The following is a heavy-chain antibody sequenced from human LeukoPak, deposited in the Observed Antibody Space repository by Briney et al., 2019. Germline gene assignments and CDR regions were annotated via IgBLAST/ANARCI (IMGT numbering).Heavy chain of an antibody. CDR3: ARARKTRNIYGDYVFLFDY. CDR1: GYTFSDYH. V-gene: IGHV1-2*02. D-gene: IGHD4-17*01. Sequence: ASVKVSCKASGYTFSDYHMHWVRQAPGHGLEWMGWTSPNSGDTKFAQKFRGRVTMTRDTSISTAYMDLSRLRSDDTALYYCARARKTRNIYGDYVFLFDYWGQGTLVTVSS. CDR2: TSPNSGDT. J-gene: IGHJ4*02.